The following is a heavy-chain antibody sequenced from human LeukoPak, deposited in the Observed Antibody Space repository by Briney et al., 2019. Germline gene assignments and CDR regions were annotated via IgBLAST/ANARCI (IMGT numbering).Heavy chain of an antibody. J-gene: IGHJ4*02. V-gene: IGHV1-2*07. CDR1: GYTFTDCY. D-gene: IGHD3/OR15-3a*01. CDR2: ISPRPGDS. CDR3: AREPPFGHRCDS. Sequence: ASVKVSCKTSGYTFTDCYIHWLRPAPGQGLEWMGCISPRPGDSTYAYNFQGRVTMTRDRTISTAYMELTDLSSDDTAIYYCAREPPFGHRCDSWGQGTLVTIS.